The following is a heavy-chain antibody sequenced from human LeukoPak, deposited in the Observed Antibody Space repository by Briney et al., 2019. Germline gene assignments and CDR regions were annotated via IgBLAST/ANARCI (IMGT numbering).Heavy chain of an antibody. CDR1: GYTFTGYY. V-gene: IGHV1-2*02. J-gene: IGHJ4*02. Sequence: GASVKVSCKASGYTFTGYYMHWVRQAPGQGLEWMGWINPNSGGTNYAQKFQGRVTMTRDTSINTAFLEMSRLRSDDTAVYYCASRHCSSDTCSNGRVGFDFWGQGTLVTVFS. D-gene: IGHD2-2*01. CDR2: INPNSGGT. CDR3: ASRHCSSDTCSNGRVGFDF.